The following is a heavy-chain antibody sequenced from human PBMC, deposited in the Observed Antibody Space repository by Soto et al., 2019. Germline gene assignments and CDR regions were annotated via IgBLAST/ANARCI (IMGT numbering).Heavy chain of an antibody. V-gene: IGHV3-23*01. Sequence: GGSLRLSCAASGFAFSSYGMSWVRQAPGKGLEWVSGISGSGANTYYAAALKGRFTISRDNSEHTLFLQMNSLRDKDMAVYLCAKVSSSGWYDAFDIWGQGTLVTVSS. CDR1: GFAFSSYG. CDR3: AKVSSSGWYDAFDI. CDR2: ISGSGANT. J-gene: IGHJ3*02. D-gene: IGHD6-13*01.